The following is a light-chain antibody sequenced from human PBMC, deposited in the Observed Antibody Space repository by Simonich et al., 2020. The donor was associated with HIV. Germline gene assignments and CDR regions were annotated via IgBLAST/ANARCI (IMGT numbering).Light chain of an antibody. CDR3: QQYYSTPYT. Sequence: DIVMTQSPDSLAVSLGESATINCKSSQSVLNSPNNKNYLVWYQQQPGQPPKLLIYWASAREFGVPDRFSGSGSGTDFTLTISSLQTEDVALYYCQQYYSTPYTFGQGTKVEIK. CDR1: QSVLNSPNNKNY. V-gene: IGKV4-1*01. CDR2: WAS. J-gene: IGKJ2*01.